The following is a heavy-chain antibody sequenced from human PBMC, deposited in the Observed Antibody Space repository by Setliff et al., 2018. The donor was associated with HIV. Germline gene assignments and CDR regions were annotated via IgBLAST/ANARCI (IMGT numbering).Heavy chain of an antibody. CDR3: ARAAHYYGSGSPPHW. D-gene: IGHD3-10*01. J-gene: IGHJ4*02. CDR1: GYTFNSYA. V-gene: IGHV1-3*04. CDR2: INTGNGNT. Sequence: AASVKVSCKASGYTFNSYAMHWVRQAPGQRPEWMGWINTGNGNTKYSQKFQGRVTITRDTSASTAYMELSSLRSEDTAVYYCARAAHYYGSGSPPHWWGQGTLVTVSS.